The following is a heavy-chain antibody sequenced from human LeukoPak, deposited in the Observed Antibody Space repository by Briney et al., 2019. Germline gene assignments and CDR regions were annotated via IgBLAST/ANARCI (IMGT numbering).Heavy chain of an antibody. J-gene: IGHJ4*02. V-gene: IGHV1-46*01. CDR1: GYTFTSYY. CDR3: ATAGTGDRYFDY. D-gene: IGHD7-27*01. Sequence: GASVKVSCKASGYTFTSYYMHWLRQAPGQGLEWMGIINPSGGSTSYAQKFQGRVTMTRDTSTSTVYMELSSLRSEDTAVYYCATAGTGDRYFDYWGQGTLVTVSS. CDR2: INPSGGST.